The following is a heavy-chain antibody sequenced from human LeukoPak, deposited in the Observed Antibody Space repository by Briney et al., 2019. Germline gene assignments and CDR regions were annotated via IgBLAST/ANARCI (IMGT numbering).Heavy chain of an antibody. CDR1: GGPFSGYY. J-gene: IGHJ5*02. CDR3: ARGPRAINRWFDP. V-gene: IGHV4-34*01. CDR2: INHSGST. Sequence: SETLSLTCVVYGGPFSGYYWSWIRQPPGKGLEWVGEINHSGSTNYKPSPKSRVAISADQSKTQFSLKLSSVTAADTAVYYCARGPRAINRWFDPWGQGTLVTVSS.